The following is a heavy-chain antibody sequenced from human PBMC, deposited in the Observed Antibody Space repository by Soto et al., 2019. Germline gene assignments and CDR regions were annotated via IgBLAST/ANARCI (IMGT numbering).Heavy chain of an antibody. Sequence: PSETLSLTCTVSGGSISSGGYYWSWIRQHPGKGLEWIGYIYYSGSTYYNPSLKSRVTISVDTSKNQFSLKLSSVTAADTAVYYCARTRGRDGYNWHYWRQGTLVTVSS. CDR3: ARTRGRDGYNWHY. J-gene: IGHJ4*02. CDR2: IYYSGST. V-gene: IGHV4-31*03. D-gene: IGHD5-12*01. CDR1: GGSISSGGYY.